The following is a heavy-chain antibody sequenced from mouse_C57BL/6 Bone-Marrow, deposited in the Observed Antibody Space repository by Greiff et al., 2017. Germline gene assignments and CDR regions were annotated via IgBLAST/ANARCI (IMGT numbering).Heavy chain of an antibody. CDR1: GYTFTDYY. Sequence: EVQLQQSGPELVKPGASVKISCKASGYTFTDYYMNWVKQSHGKSLEWIGDINPNNGGTSYNQKFKGKATLTVDKSSSTAYMELRSLTSEDSAVYYCARTPDYWGQGTTRTVSS. V-gene: IGHV1-26*01. CDR3: ARTPDY. J-gene: IGHJ2*01. CDR2: INPNNGGT.